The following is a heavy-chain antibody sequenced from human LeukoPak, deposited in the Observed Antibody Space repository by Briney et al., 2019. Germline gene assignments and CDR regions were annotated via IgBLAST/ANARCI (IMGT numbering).Heavy chain of an antibody. Sequence: GGSLRLSCAASGFTFSSNPMNWVRQAPGKGLEWVSYISSGSTTIYYADSVKGRFTISRDNSKNSLYLQMNSLRSEDTALYYCARTGNFDYWGQGTLVTVSS. CDR1: GFTFSSNP. D-gene: IGHD1-14*01. V-gene: IGHV3-48*04. J-gene: IGHJ4*02. CDR3: ARTGNFDY. CDR2: ISSGSTTI.